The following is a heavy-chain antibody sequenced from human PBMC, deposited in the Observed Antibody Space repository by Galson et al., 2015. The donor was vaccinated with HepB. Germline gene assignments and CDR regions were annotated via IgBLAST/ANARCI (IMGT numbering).Heavy chain of an antibody. J-gene: IGHJ3*02. CDR1: GFTFSSYA. CDR3: AKDQYGDYLGRGFYDI. V-gene: IGHV3-23*01. CDR2: ISGSGGST. Sequence: SLRLSCAASGFTFSSYAMSWVRQAPGKGLEWVSAISGSGGSTYYADSVMGRFTISRDNSKNTLYLQMNSLRAEDTAVYYCAKDQYGDYLGRGFYDIWGQGTMVTVSS. D-gene: IGHD4-17*01.